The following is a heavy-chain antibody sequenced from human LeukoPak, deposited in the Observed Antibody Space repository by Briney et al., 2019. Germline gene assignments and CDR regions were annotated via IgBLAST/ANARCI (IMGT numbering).Heavy chain of an antibody. CDR2: ISDSGGST. V-gene: IGHV3-23*01. J-gene: IGHJ4*02. D-gene: IGHD6-13*01. CDR3: AKDASSAY. CDR1: GYTFSNYA. Sequence: GGSLRLSCSVSGYTFSNYAMSWVRQAPGQGLEWVSAISDSGGSTYYADSVKGRFTISSDNSKHTPSLQMNSLRAEDTAVYYCAKDASSAYWGQGTLVTVSS.